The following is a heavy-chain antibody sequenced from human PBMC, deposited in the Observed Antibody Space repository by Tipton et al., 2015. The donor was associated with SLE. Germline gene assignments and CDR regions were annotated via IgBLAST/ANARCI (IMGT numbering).Heavy chain of an antibody. D-gene: IGHD1-26*01. J-gene: IGHJ4*02. Sequence: QLVQSGAEMRKPGASVKVSCKASGYTFTSADINWVRQATGRGLEWMGWMNPNSGSTGYAQSFQGRVTMTRDASIDTAYMELSSLRSEDTAIYYCARSRGSGSFYFVNWCQGTLVTVSS. CDR3: ARSRGSGSFYFVN. CDR2: MNPNSGST. CDR1: GYTFTSAD. V-gene: IGHV1-8*01.